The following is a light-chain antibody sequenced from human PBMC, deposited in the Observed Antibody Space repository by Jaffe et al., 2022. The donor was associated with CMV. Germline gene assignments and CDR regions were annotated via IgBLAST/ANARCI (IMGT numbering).Light chain of an antibody. CDR3: YSAADGPWV. J-gene: IGLJ3*02. Sequence: SYELTQPSSVSVSPGQTARITCSGDVLAKKYARWFQQKPGQAPVLVIYKDSERPSGIPERFSGSSSGTTVTLTISGAQVEDEADYYCYSAADGPWVFGGGTKLTVL. CDR1: VLAKKY. V-gene: IGLV3-27*01. CDR2: KDS.